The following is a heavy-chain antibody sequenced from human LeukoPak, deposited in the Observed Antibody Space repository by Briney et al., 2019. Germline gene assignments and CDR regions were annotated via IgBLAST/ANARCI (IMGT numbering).Heavy chain of an antibody. CDR1: GVTFRNYG. D-gene: IGHD3-22*01. CDR3: VRDWGYDSSGYWQKYFDT. CDR2: ISNSGGNT. V-gene: IGHV3-23*01. J-gene: IGHJ4*02. Sequence: GGSLRLSCAASGVTFRNYGMSWVRQAPGKGLEWVSAISNSGGNTYYADSVKGRFTISRDNSRNTLYLQMNSLRAEDTAVYYCVRDWGYDSSGYWQKYFDTWGQGTLVTASS.